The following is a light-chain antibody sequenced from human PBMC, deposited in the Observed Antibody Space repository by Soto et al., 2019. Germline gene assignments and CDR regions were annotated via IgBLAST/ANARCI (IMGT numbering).Light chain of an antibody. J-gene: IGKJ2*01. Sequence: DIQMTQSPSSLSASVGDRVTITCRTSQYISNFLNWYQHKPGEAPQLLIYAASSLQSGVPSRFSGSGSGTDFTLTIGSLQPEYFATYYRQQGYRPPYAFGQGTKLEIK. CDR2: AAS. V-gene: IGKV1-39*01. CDR1: QYISNF. CDR3: QQGYRPPYA.